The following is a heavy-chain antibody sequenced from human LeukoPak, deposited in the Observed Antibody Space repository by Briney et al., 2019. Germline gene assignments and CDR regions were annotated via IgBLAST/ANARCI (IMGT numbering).Heavy chain of an antibody. V-gene: IGHV4-59*01. CDR2: ICYSGST. CDR1: GGSISSYY. J-gene: IGHJ4*02. CDR3: ARSRRTSFDY. Sequence: SETLSLTCTVSGGSISSYYWSWIRQPPGKGLEWIGYICYSGSTNYNPSLKSRVTISVDTSKNQFSLKLSSVTAADTAVYYCARSRRTSFDYWGQGTLVTVSS.